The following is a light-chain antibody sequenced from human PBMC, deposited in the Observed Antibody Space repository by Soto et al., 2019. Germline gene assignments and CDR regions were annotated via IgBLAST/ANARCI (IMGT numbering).Light chain of an antibody. CDR2: GAS. CDR3: QQYSSSPIT. CDR1: QGFSRTY. Sequence: NVLTQAPGHLAFSPGGRGTLSRRARQGFSRTYLAWYQQKPGQAPRLLIYGASSRATGIPDRFSGGGSGTDFSLTISRLDPEDFAVYYCQQYSSSPITFGQGTRLEIK. V-gene: IGKV3-20*01. J-gene: IGKJ5*01.